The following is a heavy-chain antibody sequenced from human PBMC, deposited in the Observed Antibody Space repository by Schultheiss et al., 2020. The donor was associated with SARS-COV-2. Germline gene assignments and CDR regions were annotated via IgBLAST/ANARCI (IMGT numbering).Heavy chain of an antibody. CDR2: ISAYNGNT. J-gene: IGHJ6*02. Sequence: ASVKVSCKASGYTFTSYGISWVRQAPGQGLEWMGWISAYNGNTNYAQKLQGRVTMTTDTSTSTAYMELRSLRSDDTAVYYCARSNNIVVVPAAMRLEGMDVWGQGTTVTVSS. D-gene: IGHD2-2*01. V-gene: IGHV1-18*01. CDR1: GYTFTSYG. CDR3: ARSNNIVVVPAAMRLEGMDV.